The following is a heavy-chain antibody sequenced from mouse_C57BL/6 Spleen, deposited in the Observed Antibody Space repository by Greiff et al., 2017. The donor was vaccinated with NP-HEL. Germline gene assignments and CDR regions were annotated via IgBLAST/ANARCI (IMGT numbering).Heavy chain of an antibody. J-gene: IGHJ3*01. CDR3: AREGTGSWLAY. Sequence: EVKLVESGGDLVKPGGSLKLSCAASGFTFSSYGMSWVRQTPDKRLEWVATISSGGSYTYYPDSVKGRFTIARDNAKNTLYLQMSSLKSEDRAMYDCAREGTGSWLAYWGQGTLVTVSA. CDR1: GFTFSSYG. V-gene: IGHV5-6*01. D-gene: IGHD4-1*01. CDR2: ISSGGSYT.